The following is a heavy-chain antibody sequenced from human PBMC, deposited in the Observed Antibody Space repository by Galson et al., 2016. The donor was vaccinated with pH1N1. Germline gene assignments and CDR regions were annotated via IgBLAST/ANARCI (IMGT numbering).Heavy chain of an antibody. CDR2: ISGNNGDS. J-gene: IGHJ4*02. D-gene: IGHD7-27*01. Sequence: SVKVSCKASGFTFTTYGFTWVRQAPGQGLEWMGWISGNNGDSHYAQKVKGRVTVTIDTSTSTAYLEVRGLTSDNTAVYYCARKGTGWPLDYWGQGTLVTVSS. CDR3: ARKGTGWPLDY. V-gene: IGHV1-18*01. CDR1: GFTFTTYG.